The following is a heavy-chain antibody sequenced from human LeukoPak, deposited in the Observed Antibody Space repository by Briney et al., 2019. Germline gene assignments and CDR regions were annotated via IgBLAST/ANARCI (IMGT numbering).Heavy chain of an antibody. D-gene: IGHD3-10*01. V-gene: IGHV4-39*01. CDR2: IHYSGST. J-gene: IGHJ6*03. CDR3: ARGGGYYYMDV. Sequence: SETLSLTCTVSGGSISSGSDSWGWIRQPPGKGLEWIGNIHYSGSTYYNPSLKSRVTISVDTSKNQISLKLSSVTAADTAVYYCARGGGYYYMDVWGEGTTVTVPS. CDR1: GGSISSGSDS.